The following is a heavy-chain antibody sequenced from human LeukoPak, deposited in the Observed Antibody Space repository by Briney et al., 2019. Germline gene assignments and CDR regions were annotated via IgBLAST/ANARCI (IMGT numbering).Heavy chain of an antibody. D-gene: IGHD5-24*01. J-gene: IGHJ4*02. CDR3: ARGGGDGYKADY. CDR1: GYTFSGYY. V-gene: IGHV1-2*02. Sequence: ASVKVSCRASGYTFSGYYMHWVRQAPGQGPEWMGWINPNSGGTRYAQKFQGTVTMTRDTSIGTVYMELSRLRSDDTAVYYCARGGGDGYKADYWGQGTLVTVSS. CDR2: INPNSGGT.